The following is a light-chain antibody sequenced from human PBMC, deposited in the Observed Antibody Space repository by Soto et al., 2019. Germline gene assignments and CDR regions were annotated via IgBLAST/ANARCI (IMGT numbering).Light chain of an antibody. V-gene: IGKV1-39*01. CDR3: QQSSSTPWT. Sequence: DIQMTQSPSSLSASVGDRVTITCRASQSISSYLNWYQQKPGKAPKLLIYAASSLQSGVPSRFSGSGSVTDFTLTISSLQPEDLETYYCQQSSSTPWTFGQGTKVEIK. CDR2: AAS. J-gene: IGKJ1*01. CDR1: QSISSY.